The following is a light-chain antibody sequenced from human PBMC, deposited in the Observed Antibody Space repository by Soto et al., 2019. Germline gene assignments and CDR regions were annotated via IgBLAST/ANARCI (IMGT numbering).Light chain of an antibody. CDR1: SSDVGGYNY. CDR2: EVS. CDR3: SSYAGSNNLV. J-gene: IGLJ1*01. V-gene: IGLV2-8*01. Sequence: SVLTKPPSASGSPGQSVTISCTGTSSDVGGYNYVSWYQQHPGKAPKLMIYEVSKRPSGVPDRFSGSKSGNTASLTVSGLQAEDEADYYCSSYAGSNNLVFGTGTKVTVL.